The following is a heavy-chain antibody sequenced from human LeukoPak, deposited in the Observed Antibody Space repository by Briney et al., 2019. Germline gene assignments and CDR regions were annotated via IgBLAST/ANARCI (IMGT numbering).Heavy chain of an antibody. CDR3: AKRGYDSSGYYGYFDY. D-gene: IGHD3-22*01. Sequence: GGSLRLSCAASGFTFSSYTMHWVRQAPGKGLEWVAVISYDGSNKYYADSVKGRFTISRDNSKNTLYLQMNSLRAEDTAVYYCAKRGYDSSGYYGYFDYWAQGTLVTVSS. CDR2: ISYDGSNK. J-gene: IGHJ4*02. CDR1: GFTFSSYT. V-gene: IGHV3-30*04.